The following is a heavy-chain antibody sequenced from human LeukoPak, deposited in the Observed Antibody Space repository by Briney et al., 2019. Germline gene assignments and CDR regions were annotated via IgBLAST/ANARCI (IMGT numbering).Heavy chain of an antibody. CDR3: ARGNNYGMDV. J-gene: IGHJ6*02. CDR1: GFTFSSYG. CDR2: ISYDGSNK. Sequence: GGSLRLSCAASGFTFSSYGMHWVRQAPGKGLEWVAVISYDGSNKYYADSVKGRFTISRDSAKSTLHLQINSLTAEDTALYYCARGNNYGMDVGGQGATVTVSS. V-gene: IGHV3-30*03.